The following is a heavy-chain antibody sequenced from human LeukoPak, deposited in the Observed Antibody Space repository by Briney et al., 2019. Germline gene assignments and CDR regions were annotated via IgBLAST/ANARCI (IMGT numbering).Heavy chain of an antibody. J-gene: IGHJ4*02. CDR2: ISGSSGRT. V-gene: IGHV3-23*01. D-gene: IGHD3-9*01. Sequence: GGSLRLSCAASGFTLSSFDMSWVRQAPGKGLEWVSAISGSSGRTYYADAVKGRFTVSRDISKNTVSLQMNRLRADDTAMYHCAKDRFYDILTGCPDYWGQGTLVTVSS. CDR3: AKDRFYDILTGCPDY. CDR1: GFTLSSFD.